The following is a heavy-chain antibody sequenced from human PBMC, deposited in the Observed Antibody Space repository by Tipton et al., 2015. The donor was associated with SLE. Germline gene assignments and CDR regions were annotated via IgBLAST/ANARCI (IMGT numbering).Heavy chain of an antibody. CDR1: GFTFSSYA. CDR2: ISYDGNNK. CDR3: ARGGDYGGSHDAFDI. V-gene: IGHV3-30-3*01. Sequence: SLRLSCAASGFTFSSYAMHWVRQAPGKGLEWVAVISYDGNNKYYADSVKGRFTISRDNSKNTLYLQMNSLRAEDTAVYYCARGGDYGGSHDAFDIWGQGTMVTVSS. D-gene: IGHD4-23*01. J-gene: IGHJ3*02.